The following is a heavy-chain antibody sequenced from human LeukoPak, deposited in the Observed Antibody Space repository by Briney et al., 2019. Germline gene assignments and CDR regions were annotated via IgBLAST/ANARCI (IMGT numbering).Heavy chain of an antibody. D-gene: IGHD2-2*01. V-gene: IGHV4-38-2*01. CDR1: GYSISSGHY. Sequence: AAETLSLTCDVSGYSISSGHYWGWIRRSPGKGLEWIASMYKSGSTYFKSSLKSRVTISLDTPKNQFSLTLNSVTAADTAVYYCARHVYGRHQLQAYHFDYWGQGILVTVSS. CDR2: MYKSGST. J-gene: IGHJ4*02. CDR3: ARHVYGRHQLQAYHFDY.